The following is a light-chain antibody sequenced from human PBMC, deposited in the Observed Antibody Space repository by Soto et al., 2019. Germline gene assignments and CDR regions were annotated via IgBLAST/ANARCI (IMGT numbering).Light chain of an antibody. Sequence: QSALTQPASVSGSPGQSITISCTGTSSDIGDYNSVSWYQQHPGKATKLMIFDVTSRPSGVSNRFFGSKSDNTASLTISGLQADDEAVYYCSSYISSPFDVVFGGGTKLTVL. CDR3: SSYISSPFDVV. CDR1: SSDIGDYNS. J-gene: IGLJ2*01. V-gene: IGLV2-14*01. CDR2: DVT.